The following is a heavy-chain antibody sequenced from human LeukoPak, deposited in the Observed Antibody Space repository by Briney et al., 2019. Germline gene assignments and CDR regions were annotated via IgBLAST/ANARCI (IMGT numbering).Heavy chain of an antibody. Sequence: GGSLRLSCAASGFTFSSYAMHWVRQAPGKGLEWVAVISYDGSNKYYADSVKGRFTISRDNSKNTLYLQMNSLRAVDTAVYYCARDPLYYYGSGSYFHDYWGQGTLVTVSS. CDR2: ISYDGSNK. J-gene: IGHJ4*02. V-gene: IGHV3-30*04. D-gene: IGHD3-10*01. CDR1: GFTFSSYA. CDR3: ARDPLYYYGSGSYFHDY.